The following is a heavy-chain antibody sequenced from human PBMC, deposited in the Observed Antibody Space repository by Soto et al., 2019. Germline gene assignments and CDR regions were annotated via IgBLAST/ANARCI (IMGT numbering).Heavy chain of an antibody. CDR2: IGTAGDT. J-gene: IGHJ6*03. D-gene: IGHD2-2*01. Sequence: GGSLRLSCAASGFTFSSYDMHWVRQATGKGLEWVSAIGTAGDTYYPGSVKGRFTISRENAKNALYLQMNSLRAGDTAVYYCARGALFYCSSTSCPDLSRHYYMDVWGKGTTVTVSS. CDR3: ARGALFYCSSTSCPDLSRHYYMDV. V-gene: IGHV3-13*01. CDR1: GFTFSSYD.